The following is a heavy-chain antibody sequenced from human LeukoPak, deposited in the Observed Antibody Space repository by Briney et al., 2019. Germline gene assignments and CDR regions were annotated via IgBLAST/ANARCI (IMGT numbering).Heavy chain of an antibody. CDR1: GFTFSAYS. CDR2: ISDRGTYI. V-gene: IGHV3-21*01. Sequence: PGGSLRLSCTASGFTFSAYSMNWVRQAPGKGLEWVASISDRGTYIYYADSVKGRFTISRDNAKNSLYLQMNSLRAEDTAVYYCARDRSSGWYVYFDYWGQGTLVTVSS. CDR3: ARDRSSGWYVYFDY. D-gene: IGHD6-19*01. J-gene: IGHJ4*02.